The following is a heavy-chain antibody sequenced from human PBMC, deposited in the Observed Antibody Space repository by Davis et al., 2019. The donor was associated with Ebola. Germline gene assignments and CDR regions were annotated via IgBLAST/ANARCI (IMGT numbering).Heavy chain of an antibody. CDR1: GGSISSGGYY. J-gene: IGHJ6*02. CDR2: IYYSGST. D-gene: IGHD6-19*01. CDR3: ARVAWLVYYYYGMDV. Sequence: SETLSLTCTVSGGSISSGGYYWSWIRQHPGKGLEWIGYIYYSGSTYYNPSLKSRVTISVDTSKNQFSLKLSSVTAADTAVYYCARVAWLVYYYYGMDVWGQGTTVTVSS. V-gene: IGHV4-31*03.